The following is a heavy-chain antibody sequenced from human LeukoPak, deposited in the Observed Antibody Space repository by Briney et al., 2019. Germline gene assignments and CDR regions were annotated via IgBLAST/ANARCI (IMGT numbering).Heavy chain of an antibody. V-gene: IGHV3-48*01. CDR1: GFTLSIYS. Sequence: GGSLRLSCAASGFTLSIYSMNWVRQAPGKGLEWVSHISSSSSTIYYADSVKGRFTISRDNSKNTLYLQMNSLRAEDTAVYYCAKEGGYDFWSGYYPDYWGQGTLVTVSS. J-gene: IGHJ4*02. D-gene: IGHD3-3*01. CDR3: AKEGGYDFWSGYYPDY. CDR2: ISSSSSTI.